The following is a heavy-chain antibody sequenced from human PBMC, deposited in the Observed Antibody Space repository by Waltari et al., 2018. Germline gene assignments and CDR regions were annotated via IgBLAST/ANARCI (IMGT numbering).Heavy chain of an antibody. CDR1: EFRFSNSA. Sequence: VQLVESGGGVVQPGRSLRLSCAASEFRFSNSAMHWFRQAPGKGLEWVSAISGSGGSTYYADSVKGRFTISRDNSKNTLYLQMNSLRAEDTAVYYCAKGFERVVVATIDPFDYWGQGTLVTVSS. V-gene: IGHV3-23*04. CDR3: AKGFERVVVATIDPFDY. J-gene: IGHJ4*02. D-gene: IGHD2-15*01. CDR2: ISGSGGST.